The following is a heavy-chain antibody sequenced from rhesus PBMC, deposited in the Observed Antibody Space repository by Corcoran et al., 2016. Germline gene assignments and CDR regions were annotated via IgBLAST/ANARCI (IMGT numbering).Heavy chain of an antibody. V-gene: IGHV3-100*02. D-gene: IGHD5-12*01. J-gene: IGHJ4*01. CDR3: TRDFVDTATVTGLGDY. CDR1: GFTFSSYE. CDR2: ISESGGTI. Sequence: DVQLVESGGGLVKPGGSLRLSCVASGFTFSSYEMHWVRQAPGKGLEWVSVISESGGTINYAASVRGRFTISRDNAKNSLFLQMNSLRAEDTAVYYCTRDFVDTATVTGLGDYWGQGVLVTVSS.